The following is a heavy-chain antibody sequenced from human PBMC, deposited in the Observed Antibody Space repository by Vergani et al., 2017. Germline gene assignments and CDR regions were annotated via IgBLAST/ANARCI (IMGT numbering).Heavy chain of an antibody. D-gene: IGHD6-19*01. CDR3: AGGVAVAGDY. CDR2: ISYDGSNK. V-gene: IGHV3-30*04. Sequence: QVQLVESGGGVVQSGRSLRLSCAASGFTFSSYAMHWVRQAPGKGLEWVAVISYDGSNKYYADSVKGRFTISRDNSKNTLYLQMNSLRAEDTAVYYCAGGVAVAGDYWGQGTLVTVSS. CDR1: GFTFSSYA. J-gene: IGHJ4*02.